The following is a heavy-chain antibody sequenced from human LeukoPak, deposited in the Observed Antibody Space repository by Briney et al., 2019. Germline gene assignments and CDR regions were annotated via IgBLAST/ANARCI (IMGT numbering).Heavy chain of an antibody. V-gene: IGHV3-23*01. CDR1: GFTFSSYA. CDR3: AKARRITMIVVVIPFDY. CDR2: ISGSGGST. Sequence: GGSLRLSCAASGFTFSSYAMGWVRQFPGKGLEWVSAISGSGGSTYYADSVKGRFTISRDNSKNTLYLQMNSLRAEDTAVYYCAKARRITMIVVVIPFDYWGQGTLVTVSS. J-gene: IGHJ4*02. D-gene: IGHD3-22*01.